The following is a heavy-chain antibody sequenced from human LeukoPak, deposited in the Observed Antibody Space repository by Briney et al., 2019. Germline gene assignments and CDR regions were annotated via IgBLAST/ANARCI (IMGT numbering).Heavy chain of an antibody. CDR3: AKGPTILYYYYMDV. CDR1: GSTFSSYA. J-gene: IGHJ6*03. CDR2: IRGSGSST. D-gene: IGHD5-12*01. V-gene: IGHV3-23*01. Sequence: GGSLRLSCAASGSTFSSYAMSWVRQAAGKGPEWVSGIRGSGSSTYYADSVKGRFIISRDNSKNTLYLQMNSLRAEDTAVYYCAKGPTILYYYYMDVWGKGTTVTVSS.